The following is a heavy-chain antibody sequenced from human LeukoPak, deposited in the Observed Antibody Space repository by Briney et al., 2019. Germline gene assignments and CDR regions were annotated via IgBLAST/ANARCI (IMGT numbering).Heavy chain of an antibody. Sequence: SETLSLTCTVSGGSISSSSYYWGWIRQPPGKGLEWIRSIYYSGSTYYNPSLKSPVTISVDTSKNQFSLKPCSVTAPDTAVYYCARQDYDSSGYYSLNFFDYWGQGTLVTVSS. J-gene: IGHJ4*02. CDR3: ARQDYDSSGYYSLNFFDY. CDR1: GGSISSSSYY. D-gene: IGHD3-22*01. V-gene: IGHV4-39*01. CDR2: IYYSGST.